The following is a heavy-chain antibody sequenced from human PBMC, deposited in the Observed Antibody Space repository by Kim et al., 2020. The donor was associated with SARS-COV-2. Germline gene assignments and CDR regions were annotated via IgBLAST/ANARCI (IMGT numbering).Heavy chain of an antibody. V-gene: IGHV3-7*01. Sequence: GSLRLSCAASGFMFSSYWMSWVRQAPGKGLEWVANIKQDGNDKYYVDSVRGRFTISRDNAENSLYLQMNSLRAEDTAVYYCARTGITTLTTHWYFDLWGRGTLVAVSS. CDR1: GFMFSSYW. CDR2: IKQDGNDK. CDR3: ARTGITTLTTHWYFDL. D-gene: IGHD4-4*01. J-gene: IGHJ2*01.